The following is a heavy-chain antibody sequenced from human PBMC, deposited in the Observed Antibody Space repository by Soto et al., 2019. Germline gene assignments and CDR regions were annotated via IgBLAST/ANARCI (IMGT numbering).Heavy chain of an antibody. CDR2: IYHSGST. CDR3: ARAGSCSGGSCFGDYYYGMDV. D-gene: IGHD2-15*01. V-gene: IGHV4-30-2*06. J-gene: IGHJ6*02. Sequence: SETLSLTCTVSGASISYGGFSWSWIRQSPGKGLEWIGEIYHSGSTNYNPSLKSRVTISVDKSKNQFSLKLSSVTAADTAVYYCARAGSCSGGSCFGDYYYGMDVWGQGTTVTVSS. CDR1: GASISYGGFS.